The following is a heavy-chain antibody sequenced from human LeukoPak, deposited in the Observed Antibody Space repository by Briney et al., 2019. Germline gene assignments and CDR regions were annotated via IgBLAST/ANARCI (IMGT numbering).Heavy chain of an antibody. J-gene: IGHJ4*02. CDR2: IYTDGST. CDR3: ARAPSGCGGTCAFDY. CDR1: GGSTSNSF. Sequence: SETLSLTCSVSGGSTSNSFWSWIRQPAGKGLEWIGRIYTDGSTNSNPSLRSRLTMSLDTSKNQFSLKLTSVTAADTAVYFCARAPSGCGGTCAFDYWGQGTLVTVSS. V-gene: IGHV4-4*07. D-gene: IGHD2-15*01.